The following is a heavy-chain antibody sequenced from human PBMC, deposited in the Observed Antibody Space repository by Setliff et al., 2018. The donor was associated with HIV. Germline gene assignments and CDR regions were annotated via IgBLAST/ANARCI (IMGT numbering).Heavy chain of an antibody. CDR2: IQQHGSEI. Sequence: LRLSCAASGFTFSDYWMSWVRQAPGKGLEWVANIQQHGSEIHYVASVEGRFTISRDNAKNSLYLQMNSLRAEDTAVYYCAKDRYYDSSGSPFDYWGQGTLVTVSS. CDR1: GFTFSDYW. CDR3: AKDRYYDSSGSPFDY. J-gene: IGHJ4*02. V-gene: IGHV3-7*01. D-gene: IGHD3-22*01.